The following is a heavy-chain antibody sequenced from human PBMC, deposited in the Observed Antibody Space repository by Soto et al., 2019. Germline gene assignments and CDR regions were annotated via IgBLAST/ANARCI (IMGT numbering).Heavy chain of an antibody. CDR1: GFTFSSYA. Sequence: GGSLRLSCAASGFTFSSYAMHWVRQAPGKGLEWVAVISYDGSNKYYADSVKGRFTISRDNSKNTLYLQMNSLRAEDTAVYYCARDQGPGGSYLDYWGQGTLVTVSS. CDR2: ISYDGSNK. V-gene: IGHV3-30-3*01. J-gene: IGHJ4*02. D-gene: IGHD1-26*01. CDR3: ARDQGPGGSYLDY.